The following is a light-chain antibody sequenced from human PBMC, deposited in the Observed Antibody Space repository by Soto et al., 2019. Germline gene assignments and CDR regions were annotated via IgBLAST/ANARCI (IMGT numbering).Light chain of an antibody. J-gene: IGKJ2*01. V-gene: IGKV3-20*01. CDR3: HQDGSSPYP. CDR2: DAS. Sequence: EIVLTQSPGTLSLSPGERDTLSCRASQSVSSSYLAWYQQKPGQAHRLLIYDASRMDTGIQDRFSGSGSGTDFTLTISRLQPEEFAGYYCHQDGSSPYPFGQGTKQEIK. CDR1: QSVSSSY.